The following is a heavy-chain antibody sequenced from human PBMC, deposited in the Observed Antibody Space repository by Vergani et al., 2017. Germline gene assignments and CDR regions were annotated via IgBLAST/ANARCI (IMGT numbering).Heavy chain of an antibody. CDR2: TWYDGNNK. CDR3: AKDLRLLYNQFDP. J-gene: IGHJ5*02. V-gene: IGHV3-33*06. CDR1: GFTFNQYG. Sequence: QVQLVESGGGVVQPGRSLRLSCAASGFTFNQYGMHWVRQAPGKGLEWVAVTWYDGNNKQYADSVKGRFTISRDNSKSTMYLQMNSLRDEDTGVYYCAKDLRLLYNQFDPWGQGILVTVSS. D-gene: IGHD1-14*01.